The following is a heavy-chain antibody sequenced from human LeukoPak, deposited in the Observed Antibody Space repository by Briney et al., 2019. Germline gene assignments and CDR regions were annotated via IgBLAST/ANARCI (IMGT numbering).Heavy chain of an antibody. J-gene: IGHJ4*02. CDR2: IYYSGST. D-gene: IGHD6-13*01. Sequence: SETLSLTCTVSGGSISSSSFYWGWIRQPPGKGLEWIGSIYYSGSTYYNPSLNSRVTISVDTSKNQFSLKLSSVTAADTALYYCARIARSDFDCWGQGTLVPVSS. CDR1: GGSISSSSFY. V-gene: IGHV4-39*01. CDR3: ARIARSDFDC.